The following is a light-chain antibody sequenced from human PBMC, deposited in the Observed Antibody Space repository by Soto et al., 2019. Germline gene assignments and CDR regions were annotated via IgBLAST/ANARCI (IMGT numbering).Light chain of an antibody. CDR3: QQSYSTRLT. CDR2: AAS. V-gene: IGKV1-39*01. Sequence: DIQMTQSPFSLSASVGDRVTISCRPSQNIKNYLNWYQQRPGKAPKLLIFAASTLQSGVPSRFSGSGSGTDVTLTISSLHAEDFATYYCQQSYSTRLTFGGGTKVEI. J-gene: IGKJ4*01. CDR1: QNIKNY.